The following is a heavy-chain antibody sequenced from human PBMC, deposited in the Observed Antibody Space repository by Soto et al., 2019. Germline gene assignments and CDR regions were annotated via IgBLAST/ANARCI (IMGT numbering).Heavy chain of an antibody. CDR3: AXXXXXXXXDYPFGY. J-gene: IGHJ4*02. D-gene: IGHD4-17*01. CDR2: ISSSGSTI. V-gene: IGHV3-48*01. CDR1: GFSFISYS. Sequence: EVLLEESGGGLVQPGGSLRLSCAASGFSFISYSMNWVRKTPGKGLEWISYISSSGSTIYYADSVKGRFTISRDSAKXXXXXXXXXXXXXXXXXXXXAXXXXXXXXDYPFGYWGQGTLVTVSS.